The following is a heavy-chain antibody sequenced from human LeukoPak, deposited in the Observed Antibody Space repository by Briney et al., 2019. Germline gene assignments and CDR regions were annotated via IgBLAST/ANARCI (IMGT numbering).Heavy chain of an antibody. CDR1: GFTFSSYW. V-gene: IGHV3-74*01. CDR3: ARGVWRDYYAFDI. J-gene: IGHJ3*02. CDR2: INSDGSST. Sequence: PGGSLRLSCAASGFTFSSYWMHWVCQAPGKGLVWVSRINSDGSSTSYADSVQGRLTISRDNAKNTLYLQMNSLRAEDTAVYYCARGVWRDYYAFDIWGQGTMVTVSS. D-gene: IGHD3-3*01.